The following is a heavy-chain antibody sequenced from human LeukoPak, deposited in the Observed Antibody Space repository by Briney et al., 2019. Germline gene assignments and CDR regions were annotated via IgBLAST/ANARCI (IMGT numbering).Heavy chain of an antibody. CDR3: ARGLGNYEFWSRYYPQFDY. J-gene: IGHJ4*02. V-gene: IGHV4-34*01. CDR2: INHSGST. D-gene: IGHD3-3*01. CDR1: GGSFSGYY. Sequence: SETLSLTCAVYGGSFSGYYWNWIRQPPGKGLEWIGEINHSGSTNYNPSLKSRATISVDTSKNQFSLKLGSVTAADTAVYYCARGLGNYEFWSRYYPQFDYWGQGTLVTVSS.